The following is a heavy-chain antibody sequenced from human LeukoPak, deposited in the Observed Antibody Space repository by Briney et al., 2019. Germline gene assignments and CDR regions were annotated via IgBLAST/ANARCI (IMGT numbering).Heavy chain of an antibody. J-gene: IGHJ4*02. Sequence: PSETLSLTCTVSGGSISSSSYYWGWIRQPPGKGLEWIGSIYYSGSTNYNPSLKSRVTISVDTSKNQFSLKLNSVTAADTAVYYCARHAVTHYYFDYWGQGTLVTVSS. V-gene: IGHV4-39*01. D-gene: IGHD4-23*01. CDR2: IYYSGST. CDR3: ARHAVTHYYFDY. CDR1: GGSISSSSYY.